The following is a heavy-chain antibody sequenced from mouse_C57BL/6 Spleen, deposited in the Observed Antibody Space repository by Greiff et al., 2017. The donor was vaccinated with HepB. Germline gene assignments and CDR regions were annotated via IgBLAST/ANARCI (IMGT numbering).Heavy chain of an antibody. V-gene: IGHV1-55*01. CDR2: IYPGSGST. CDR1: GYTFTSYW. D-gene: IGHD2-3*01. Sequence: ESGAELVKPGASVKMSCKASGYTFTSYWITWVKQRPGQGLEWIGDIYPGSGSTNYNEKFKSKATLTVDTSSSTAYMQLSSLTSEDSAVYYCARDIYDGYCYAMDYWGQGTSVTVSS. J-gene: IGHJ4*01. CDR3: ARDIYDGYCYAMDY.